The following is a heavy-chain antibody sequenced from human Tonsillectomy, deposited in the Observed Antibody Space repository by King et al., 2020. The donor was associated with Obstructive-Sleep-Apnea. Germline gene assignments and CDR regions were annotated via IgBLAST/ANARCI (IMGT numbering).Heavy chain of an antibody. Sequence: VQLVESGGDVVQPGTSLRLSCAASGFTFSTYGMHWVRQAPGKGLDWVALISQDGNRKHYADSVKGRFTIPRDNFKNTLYLEINSLRSEDTAVYFCAGVSWSHGAFDGAIDYWGQGTLVIVSS. CDR1: GFTFSTYG. D-gene: IGHD4/OR15-4a*01. V-gene: IGHV3-30-3*01. J-gene: IGHJ4*02. CDR2: ISQDGNRK. CDR3: AGVSWSHGAFDGAIDY.